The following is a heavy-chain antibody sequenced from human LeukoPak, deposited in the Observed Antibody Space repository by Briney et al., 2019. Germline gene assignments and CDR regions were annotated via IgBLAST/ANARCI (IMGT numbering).Heavy chain of an antibody. CDR3: ARVEQWLVRYGMDV. V-gene: IGHV4-39*07. Sequence: SETLSLTCTVSGGSISSYYWGWIRQPPGKGLEWIGSIYYSGSTYYNPSLKSRVTISVDTSKNQFSLKLSSVTAADTAVYYCARVEQWLVRYGMDVWGQGTTVTVSS. D-gene: IGHD6-19*01. J-gene: IGHJ6*02. CDR2: IYYSGST. CDR1: GGSISSYY.